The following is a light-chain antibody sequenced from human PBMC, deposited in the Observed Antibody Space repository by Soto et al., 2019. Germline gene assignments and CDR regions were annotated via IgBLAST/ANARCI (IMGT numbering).Light chain of an antibody. CDR3: ATWDDSLNGYV. CDR2: SNN. V-gene: IGLV1-44*01. CDR1: NSNIGSNT. J-gene: IGLJ1*01. Sequence: QSVLTQPPSASGTPGQRVTISCSGSNSNIGSNTVTWYKQLPGTAPKLLIYSNNQRPSGVPDRFSGSKSGTSASLAISGLQSEDEADYYCATWDDSLNGYVFGTGTKVTVL.